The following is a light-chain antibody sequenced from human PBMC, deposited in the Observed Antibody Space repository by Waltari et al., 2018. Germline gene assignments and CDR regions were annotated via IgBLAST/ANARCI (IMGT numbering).Light chain of an antibody. CDR2: EGK. Sequence: QPALTQPASVSGSPGQSTTVPCTGTSRGYNLVSWYQHHPDKGPKLIIYEGKTRPSGVSNRFSGSQSGNTASLTISGLQPEDEAHYYCCSYSGSNTWIFGGGTQLTVL. CDR1: SRGYNL. CDR3: CSYSGSNTWI. J-gene: IGLJ2*01. V-gene: IGLV2-23*01.